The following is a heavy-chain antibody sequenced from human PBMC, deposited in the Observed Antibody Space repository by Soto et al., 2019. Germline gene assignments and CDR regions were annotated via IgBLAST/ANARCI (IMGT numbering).Heavy chain of an antibody. D-gene: IGHD2-15*01. CDR1: GDFITDSLYY. CDR2: FYYSGST. V-gene: IGHV4-39*01. J-gene: IGHJ6*02. Sequence: TLSLTSPVSGDFITDSLYYWVWIRQPPGKGLEWIGSFYYSGSTHYNPSLKSRVTMSVDTSKNQLSLMLNSVTAADSAVYYCARHGRNTPIAQIRTYAMDVWCQGRXIAVSS. CDR3: ARHGRNTPIAQIRTYAMDV.